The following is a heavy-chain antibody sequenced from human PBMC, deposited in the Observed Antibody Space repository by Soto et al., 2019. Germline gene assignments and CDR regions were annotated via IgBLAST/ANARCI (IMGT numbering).Heavy chain of an antibody. CDR2: IYYSGST. J-gene: IGHJ4*02. V-gene: IGHV4-30-4*01. CDR3: ARGGSWGYDYVIDY. D-gene: IGHD5-12*01. Sequence: PSETLSLTCTVSGGSISSGDYYWSWIRQPPGKGLEWIGYIYYSGSTYYNPSLKSRVTISVDTSKNQFSLKLSSVTAADTAVYYCARGGSWGYDYVIDYWGQGTLVTVSS. CDR1: GGSISSGDYY.